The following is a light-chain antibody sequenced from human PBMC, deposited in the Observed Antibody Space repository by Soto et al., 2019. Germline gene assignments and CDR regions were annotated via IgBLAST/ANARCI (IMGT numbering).Light chain of an antibody. CDR2: EGT. V-gene: IGLV2-23*01. Sequence: QSVLTQPASVSGSPGQSITISCTGTSSDVGSYNLVSWYQQHPGKAPKLMIYEGTKRPSGVSNRFSGSKSGYTASLTISGLQAEDEADYYCCSYAGSSFYVFGTGTKVTVL. J-gene: IGLJ1*01. CDR3: CSYAGSSFYV. CDR1: SSDVGSYNL.